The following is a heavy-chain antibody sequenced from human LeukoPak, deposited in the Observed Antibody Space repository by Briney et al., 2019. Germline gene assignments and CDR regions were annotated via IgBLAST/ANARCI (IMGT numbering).Heavy chain of an antibody. Sequence: SETLSLTCAVYGGSFSGYYWSWIRQPPGEGLEWIGEINHSGSTNYNPSLKSRVTISVDTSKNQFPLKLSSVTAADKAVYYCARSSRYYYYGMDVWGQGTTVTVSS. CDR1: GGSFSGYY. CDR2: INHSGST. CDR3: ARSSRYYYYGMDV. J-gene: IGHJ6*02. V-gene: IGHV4-34*01.